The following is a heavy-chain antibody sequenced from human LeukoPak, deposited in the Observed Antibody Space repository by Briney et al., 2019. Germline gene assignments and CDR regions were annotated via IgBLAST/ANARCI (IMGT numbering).Heavy chain of an antibody. CDR2: IYTSGST. V-gene: IGHV4-61*02. J-gene: IGHJ4*02. CDR1: GGSISSGSYY. Sequence: PSETLSLTCTVSGGSISSGSYYWSWIRQPAGKGLEWIGRIYTSGSTNYNPSLKSRVTISVDTSKNQFSLKLNSVTAADTAVYYCARDVGARLPGYWGQGILVTVSS. D-gene: IGHD6-6*01. CDR3: ARDVGARLPGY.